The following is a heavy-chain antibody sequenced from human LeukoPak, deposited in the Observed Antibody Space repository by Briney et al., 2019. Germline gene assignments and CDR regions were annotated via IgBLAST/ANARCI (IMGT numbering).Heavy chain of an antibody. CDR1: GFTFSSYS. V-gene: IGHV3-21*01. CDR3: ARDGGGGDFRYFDY. D-gene: IGHD2-21*02. Sequence: GGSLRLSCAASGFTFSSYSMNWVRQAPGKGLEWVSSISSSSSYIYYADSVKGRFTISRDNAKNSLYLQMNSLRAEDTAVYYCARDGGGGDFRYFDYWGQGTLVTVSS. CDR2: ISSSSSYI. J-gene: IGHJ4*02.